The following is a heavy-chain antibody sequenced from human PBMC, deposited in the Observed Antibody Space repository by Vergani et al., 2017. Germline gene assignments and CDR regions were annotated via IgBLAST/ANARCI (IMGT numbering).Heavy chain of an antibody. Sequence: QVQLQESGPGLVKPSETLSLTCTVSGGTISSYYWSWIRQPPGKGLEWIGYIYYSGSTNYNPSLKSRVTISVDTSKNQFSLKLSSVTAADTAVYYCARIDIVVVVASHYFYYWGQGTLVTVSS. CDR2: IYYSGST. CDR3: ARIDIVVVVASHYFYY. CDR1: GGTISSYY. V-gene: IGHV4-59*12. J-gene: IGHJ4*02. D-gene: IGHD2-15*01.